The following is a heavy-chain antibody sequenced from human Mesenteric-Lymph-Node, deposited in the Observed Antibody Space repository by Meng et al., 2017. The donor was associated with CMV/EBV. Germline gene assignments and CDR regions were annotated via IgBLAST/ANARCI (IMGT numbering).Heavy chain of an antibody. J-gene: IGHJ6*02. CDR1: GGTFRSHA. V-gene: IGHV1-2*02. CDR3: ARSGPAAIGLPYYYYGMDV. D-gene: IGHD2-2*02. Sequence: ASVKVSCKASGGTFRSHAFSWVRQAPGQGLEWMGWINPNSGGTNYAQKFQGRVTMTRDTSISTAYMELSRLRTDDTAVYYCARSGPAAIGLPYYYYGMDVWGQGTTVTVSS. CDR2: INPNSGGT.